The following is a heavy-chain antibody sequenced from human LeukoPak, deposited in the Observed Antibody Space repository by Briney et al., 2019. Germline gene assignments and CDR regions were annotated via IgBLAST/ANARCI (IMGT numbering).Heavy chain of an antibody. CDR2: ISSSGTTI. V-gene: IGHV3-48*03. D-gene: IGHD1-1*01. J-gene: IGHJ6*03. CDR3: ARDGNRDGDMDV. CDR1: GFTFRSYE. Sequence: GSLRLSCAASGFTFRSYEMNWVRQAPGKGLEWVSYISSSGTTIYYADSVKGRFTVSRDSAKRSLYLQMNSLRAEDTAVYYCARDGNRDGDMDVWGKGTTVTVSS.